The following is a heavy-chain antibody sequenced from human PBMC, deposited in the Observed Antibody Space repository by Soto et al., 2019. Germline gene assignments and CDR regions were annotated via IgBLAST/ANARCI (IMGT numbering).Heavy chain of an antibody. CDR2: ISYDGSNK. J-gene: IGHJ4*02. CDR1: GFTFSSYG. D-gene: IGHD5-12*01. V-gene: IGHV3-30*18. CDR3: AKHHRRWLQFLPPTFDY. Sequence: QVQLVESGGGVAQPGRSLRLSCAASGFTFSSYGMHWVRQAPGKGLAWVAVISYDGSNKYYSDSVKGRFTISRNNPKNTLYAQMNSTRAEDTAVYYCAKHHRRWLQFLPPTFDYWGQGTLVTVSS.